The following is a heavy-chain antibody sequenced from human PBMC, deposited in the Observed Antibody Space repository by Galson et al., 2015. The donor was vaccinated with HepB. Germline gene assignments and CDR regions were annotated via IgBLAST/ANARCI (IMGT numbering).Heavy chain of an antibody. CDR3: ARDSIFDP. CDR1: GFTFSTFK. D-gene: IGHD2/OR15-2a*01. V-gene: IGHV3-48*01. Sequence: SLRLSCAASGFTFSTFKMNWVRQTPGKGLEWVSFISASSTTTFYADSVRGRFTISRDNAKNSLYLQVNSLRVEDTAVYYCARDSIFDPWGQGTLVTVSS. J-gene: IGHJ5*02. CDR2: ISASSTTT.